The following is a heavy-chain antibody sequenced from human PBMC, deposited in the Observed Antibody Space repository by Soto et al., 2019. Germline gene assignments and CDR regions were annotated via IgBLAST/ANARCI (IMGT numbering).Heavy chain of an antibody. Sequence: PGESLKISCRSSGYSFSSYWIAWVRQMPGKGLEWMGIIYPGDSDTRYSPSFQGQVTISADKSVSTAYLQWSSLKASDTAMYYCARRASSSVTTPYGMDVWGQGTTVTVSS. CDR2: IYPGDSDT. J-gene: IGHJ6*02. CDR3: ARRASSSVTTPYGMDV. CDR1: GYSFSSYW. V-gene: IGHV5-51*01. D-gene: IGHD6-6*01.